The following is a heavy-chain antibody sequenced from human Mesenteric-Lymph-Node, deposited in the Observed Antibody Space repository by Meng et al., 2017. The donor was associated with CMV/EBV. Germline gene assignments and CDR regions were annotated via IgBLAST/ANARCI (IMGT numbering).Heavy chain of an antibody. V-gene: IGHV4-61*01. CDR3: AVDSSSDYYGMDV. CDR1: GGSVSSGSYY. CDR2: IYYTGST. J-gene: IGHJ6*02. D-gene: IGHD6-6*01. Sequence: SETLSLTCTVSGGSVSSGSYYWSWIRQPPGKGLEWIGYIYYTGSTNYNPSLKSRVSISVDTSKNQFSLKLTSVTAADTAVYYCAVDSSSDYYGMDVWGQGTTVTVSS.